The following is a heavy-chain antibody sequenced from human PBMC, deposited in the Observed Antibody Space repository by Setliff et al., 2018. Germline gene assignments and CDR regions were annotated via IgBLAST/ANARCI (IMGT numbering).Heavy chain of an antibody. D-gene: IGHD3-9*01. CDR1: GGSITSGSFY. V-gene: IGHV4-61*02. CDR2: IHASGSP. J-gene: IGHJ4*01. CDR3: ARERYFDWFFED. Sequence: SETLSLTCTVSGGSITSGSFYWSWIRQPAGKKLEWIGRIHASGSPDYNPSFKSRVTMSRGTSTNQFSLKLGSVTAADTAVYYCARERYFDWFFEDWGHGTLVTVSS.